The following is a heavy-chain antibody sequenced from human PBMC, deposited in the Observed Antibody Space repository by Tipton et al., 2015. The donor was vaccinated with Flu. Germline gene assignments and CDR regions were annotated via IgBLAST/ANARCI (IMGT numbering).Heavy chain of an antibody. J-gene: IGHJ3*02. Sequence: LSLTCAVSGDSISSDYHWGWIRQFPGKGLEWVAVISYDGSNKYYAESVKGRFTISRDNSKNTLYLQMNSLRAEDTSVYYCAKAGSRGYYLDDAFDIWGQGTMVTVSS. D-gene: IGHD3-22*01. CDR3: AKAGSRGYYLDDAFDI. V-gene: IGHV3-30*18. CDR1: GDSISSDY. CDR2: ISYDGSNK.